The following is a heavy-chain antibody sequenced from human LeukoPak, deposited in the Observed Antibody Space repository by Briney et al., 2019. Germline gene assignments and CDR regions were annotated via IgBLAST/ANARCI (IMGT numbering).Heavy chain of an antibody. CDR1: GGSISSSSYY. V-gene: IGHV4-39*01. CDR3: ARGSGYVQLFDY. CDR2: IYYSGST. J-gene: IGHJ4*02. Sequence: SETLSLTCTVSGGSISSSSYYWGWVRQPPGKGLEWIGSIYYSGSTYYNPSLKSRVTISVDTSKTQFSLKLSSVTAADTAVYYCARGSGYVQLFDYWGQETLVTVSS. D-gene: IGHD5-12*01.